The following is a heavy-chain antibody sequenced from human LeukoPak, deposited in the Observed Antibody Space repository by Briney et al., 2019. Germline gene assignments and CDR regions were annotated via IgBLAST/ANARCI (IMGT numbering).Heavy chain of an antibody. CDR1: GGSISRYY. J-gene: IGHJ4*02. CDR3: ARQLESVATIVSGYYFDY. V-gene: IGHV4-59*08. Sequence: PSGTLSLTCTVSGGSISRYYWSWIRQPPGKGLEWIGYIYYSGSTNYNPSLKSRVTISVDTSKNQFSLKLSSVTAADTAVYYCARQLESVATIVSGYYFDYWGQGTLVTVSS. CDR2: IYYSGST. D-gene: IGHD5-12*01.